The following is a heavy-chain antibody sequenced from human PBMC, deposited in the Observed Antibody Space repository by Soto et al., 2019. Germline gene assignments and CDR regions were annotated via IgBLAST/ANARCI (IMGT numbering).Heavy chain of an antibody. Sequence: EVQLVESGGGLVQPGGSLRLSCAASGFTFSSYSMNWVRQAPGKGLEWVSYISSSSSTIYYADSVKGRFTISRDNAKNSLYLQMNSLRAEDTAVYYCARGNSGYDLDAFDIWGQGTMVTVSS. CDR2: ISSSSSTI. CDR1: GFTFSSYS. J-gene: IGHJ3*02. V-gene: IGHV3-48*01. CDR3: ARGNSGYDLDAFDI. D-gene: IGHD5-12*01.